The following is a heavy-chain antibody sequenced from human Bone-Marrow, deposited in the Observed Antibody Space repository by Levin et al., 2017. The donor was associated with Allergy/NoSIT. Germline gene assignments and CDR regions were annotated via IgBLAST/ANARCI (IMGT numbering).Heavy chain of an antibody. CDR2: IYDSGRT. Sequence: SETLSLSCTVSGGSISIYYWSWIRQPPGKGLEWIGYIYDSGRTNYNPSLKSRVTISVDMSKNQFSLKLTSVTAADTAVYYCARDRPYCSGGTCYPGYFDFWGRGTLVTVSS. D-gene: IGHD2-15*01. V-gene: IGHV4-59*01. J-gene: IGHJ2*01. CDR3: ARDRPYCSGGTCYPGYFDF. CDR1: GGSISIYY.